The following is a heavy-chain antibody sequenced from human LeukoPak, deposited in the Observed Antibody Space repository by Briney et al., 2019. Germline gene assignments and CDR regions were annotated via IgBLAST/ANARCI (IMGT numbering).Heavy chain of an antibody. CDR1: GFIFSNAW. Sequence: GGSLRLSCAASGFIFSNAWMSWVRQAPGKGLEWVGRIKSKTDGETTDYGAPVKGRFTISRDDSKTTLYLQMNSLKTEVTAVYYCATDRTADYDYWGQGTLVTVSS. D-gene: IGHD5-12*01. V-gene: IGHV3-15*01. J-gene: IGHJ4*02. CDR3: ATDRTADYDY. CDR2: IKSKTDGETT.